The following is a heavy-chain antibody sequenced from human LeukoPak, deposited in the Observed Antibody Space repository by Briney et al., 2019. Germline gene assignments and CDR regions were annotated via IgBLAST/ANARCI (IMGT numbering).Heavy chain of an antibody. Sequence: TGGSLRLSCTVSGFTVSSNSMSWVRQAPGKGLEWVSFIYSDNTHYSDSVKGRFTISRDNAKNSLYLQMNSLRAEDTAVYYCARERWLRYYMDVWGKGTTVTVSS. V-gene: IGHV3-53*01. CDR2: IYSDNT. CDR3: ARERWLRYYMDV. CDR1: GFTVSSNS. J-gene: IGHJ6*03. D-gene: IGHD5-12*01.